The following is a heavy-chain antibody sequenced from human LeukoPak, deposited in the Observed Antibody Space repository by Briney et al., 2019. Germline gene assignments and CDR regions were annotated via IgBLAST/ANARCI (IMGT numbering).Heavy chain of an antibody. CDR3: ARGRVRGIAVAGLDY. D-gene: IGHD6-19*01. CDR2: SDHSGST. J-gene: IGHJ4*02. CDR1: GGSFSGYY. V-gene: IGHV4-34*01. Sequence: PSETLSLTCAVYGGSFSGYYWSWIRQPPGKGLEWIGESDHSGSTNYNPSLSSRATISVDTSKNHFSLKLSSATAAEQAVYYCARGRVRGIAVAGLDYWGQGTLVTVSS.